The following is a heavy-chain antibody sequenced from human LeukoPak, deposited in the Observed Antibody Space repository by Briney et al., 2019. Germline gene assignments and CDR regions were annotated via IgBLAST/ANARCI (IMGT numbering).Heavy chain of an antibody. CDR1: GGSISSYY. CDR3: ARVVRLRYFDWLLYPRYNYYYYYMDV. V-gene: IGHV4-59*01. D-gene: IGHD3-9*01. Sequence: SETLSLTCTVSGGSISSYYWSWIRQPPGKGLEWIGYIYYSGSTNYNPSLKSRVTISVDTSKNQFSLKLSSVTAADTAVYYCARVVRLRYFDWLLYPRYNYYYYYMDVWGKGTTVTISS. CDR2: IYYSGST. J-gene: IGHJ6*03.